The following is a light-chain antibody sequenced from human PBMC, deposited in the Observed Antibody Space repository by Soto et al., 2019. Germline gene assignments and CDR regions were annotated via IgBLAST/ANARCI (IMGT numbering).Light chain of an antibody. J-gene: IGLJ2*01. CDR1: SSNIGSNT. CDR2: SNN. CDR3: AAWDDSLNVYVV. V-gene: IGLV1-44*01. Sequence: QSVLTQPPSASGTPGQRVTISCPGSSSNIGSNTVNWYQQLPGTAPKLLIYSNNQRPSGVPDRFSGSKSGTSASLAISGLQSEDEADYYCAAWDDSLNVYVVFGGGTKLTVL.